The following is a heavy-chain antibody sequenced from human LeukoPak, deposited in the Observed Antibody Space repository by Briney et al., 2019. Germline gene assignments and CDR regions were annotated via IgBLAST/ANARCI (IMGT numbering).Heavy chain of an antibody. CDR2: TYYRSKWYN. V-gene: IGHV6-1*01. D-gene: IGHD2-2*01. CDR3: AMTFQSVAQGRYPSDIVVVPAAMSS. J-gene: IGHJ5*02. Sequence: SQTLSLTCAISGDSFSSNSAAWNWIRQSPSRGLEWLGRTYYRSKWYNDYAVSVKSRITINPDTSKNQFSLQLNSVTPEDTAVYYCAMTFQSVAQGRYPSDIVVVPAAMSSWGQGTLVTVSS. CDR1: GDSFSSNSAA.